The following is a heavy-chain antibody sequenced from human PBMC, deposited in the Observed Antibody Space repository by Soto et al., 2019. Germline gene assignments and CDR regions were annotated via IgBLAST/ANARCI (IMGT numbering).Heavy chain of an antibody. Sequence: LSLTCTVSGGSISSYYWSWIRQPPGKGLEWIGYIYYSGSTNYNPSLKSRVTISVDTSKNQFSLKLSSVTAADTAVYYCAAGAYYYYYGMDVWGQGTTVTVSS. CDR3: AAGAYYYYYGMDV. D-gene: IGHD3-10*01. CDR1: GGSISSYY. J-gene: IGHJ6*02. V-gene: IGHV4-59*01. CDR2: IYYSGST.